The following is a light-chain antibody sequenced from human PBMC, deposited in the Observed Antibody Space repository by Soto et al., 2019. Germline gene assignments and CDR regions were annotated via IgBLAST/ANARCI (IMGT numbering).Light chain of an antibody. CDR3: QSYDSSLSGSVV. V-gene: IGLV1-40*01. CDR1: SSNIGAGYD. J-gene: IGLJ2*01. CDR2: GNI. Sequence: QSVLTQPPSVSGAPGQRVTISCPGSSSNIGAGYDIHWYQQLPGTAPKLLIYGNINRPSGVPDRFSGSKSGTSASLAITGLQAEDEADYYCQSYDSSLSGSVVFGGGTKLTVL.